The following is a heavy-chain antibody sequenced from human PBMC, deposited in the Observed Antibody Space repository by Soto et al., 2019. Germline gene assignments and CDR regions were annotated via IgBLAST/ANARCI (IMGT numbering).Heavy chain of an antibody. CDR3: ARAVLRYFDWLLFSPYGMDV. Sequence: SETLSLTCAVYGGSFSGYYWSWIRQPPGKGLEWIGEINHSGSTNYNPSLKSRVTISVDTSKNQFSLKLSSVTAADTAVYYCARAVLRYFDWLLFSPYGMDVWGQGTTVTVSS. CDR2: INHSGST. D-gene: IGHD3-9*01. J-gene: IGHJ6*02. V-gene: IGHV4-34*01. CDR1: GGSFSGYY.